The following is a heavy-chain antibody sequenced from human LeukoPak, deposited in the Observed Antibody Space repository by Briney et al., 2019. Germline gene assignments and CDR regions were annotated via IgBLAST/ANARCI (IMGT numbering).Heavy chain of an antibody. D-gene: IGHD3-16*01. CDR2: IKQDGSEK. CDR3: ARDRRRGAYYYYGMDV. Sequence: GRSLRLSCAASGFTFSSYWMSWVRQAPGKGLEWVANIKQDGSEKYYVDSVKGRFTISRDNAKNSLYLQMNSLRAEDTAVYYCARDRRRGAYYYYGMDVWGQGTTVTVSS. V-gene: IGHV3-7*01. CDR1: GFTFSSYW. J-gene: IGHJ6*02.